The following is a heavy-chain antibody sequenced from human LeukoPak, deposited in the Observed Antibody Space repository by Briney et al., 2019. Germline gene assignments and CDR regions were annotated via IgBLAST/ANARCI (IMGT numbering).Heavy chain of an antibody. D-gene: IGHD2-8*01. Sequence: GGSLRLSCAASGFSFSSYAMNWVRQAPGKGLEWVSHISSGGNTEYYVDSVRGRFSMSRDNPKNLLFLQMNSLRAEDTAVYYCARDTVNGPSVISLDYWGQGALVTVSS. CDR1: GFSFSSYA. J-gene: IGHJ4*02. CDR3: ARDTVNGPSVISLDY. V-gene: IGHV3-48*03. CDR2: ISSGGNTE.